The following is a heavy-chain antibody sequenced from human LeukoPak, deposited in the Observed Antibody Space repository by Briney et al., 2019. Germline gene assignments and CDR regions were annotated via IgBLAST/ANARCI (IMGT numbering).Heavy chain of an antibody. CDR1: GYTFTGYY. Sequence: ASVKVSCKASGYTFTGYYMHWVRQAPGQGLEWMGWINPNSGGTYSAQKFQGRVTMTRDTSISTAHMELSRLRSDDTAVYYCARDRYCSGGTCYFTDDYWGQGTLVTVSS. V-gene: IGHV1-2*02. CDR3: ARDRYCSGGTCYFTDDY. J-gene: IGHJ4*02. CDR2: INPNSGGT. D-gene: IGHD2-15*01.